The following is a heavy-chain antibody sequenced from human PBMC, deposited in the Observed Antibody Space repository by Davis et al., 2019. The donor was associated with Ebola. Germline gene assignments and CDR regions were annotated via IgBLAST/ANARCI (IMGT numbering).Heavy chain of an antibody. CDR2: IRSSDTTI. Sequence: GESLKISCAASGFTLSDYYMSWIRQAPGKGLEWVSSIRSSDTTIYYSDPVKGRFTVSRDNAKNSLYLQMNSLRAEDTAVYYCARGGTYYYGSGFDPWGQGTLVTVSS. CDR3: ARGGTYYYGSGFDP. J-gene: IGHJ5*02. CDR1: GFTLSDYY. D-gene: IGHD3-10*01. V-gene: IGHV3-11*01.